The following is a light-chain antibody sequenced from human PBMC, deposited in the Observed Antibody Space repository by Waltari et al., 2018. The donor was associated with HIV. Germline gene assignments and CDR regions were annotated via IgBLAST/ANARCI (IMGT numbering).Light chain of an antibody. V-gene: IGLV3-1*01. CDR3: QSRDRDIVI. CDR1: DLHKQK. CDR2: EDN. Sequence: SYELTQPPSLSVSPGHTAAITCPGHDLHKQKVCWYQLKTGQPPLLIIYEDNKRPSGIPERFSGSNSGNTSTLTVTMTQSVDEAEYFCQSRDRDIVIFGRGTKLIVL. J-gene: IGLJ2*01.